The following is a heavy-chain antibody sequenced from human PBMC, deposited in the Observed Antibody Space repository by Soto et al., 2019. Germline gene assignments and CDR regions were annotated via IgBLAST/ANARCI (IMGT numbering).Heavy chain of an antibody. CDR2: ISGRGGTI. CDR1: GFIFSSYA. V-gene: IGHV3-23*01. Sequence: EVQLLESGGDLLQPGGSLRLSCAASGFIFSSYAMGWVRQAPGKGLEWVSAISGRGGTIYYADSVKGRFTISRDNSKNTRESQMSPLRGQGTAVYYCTRGSASGAFDYWGQGALVTVSS. J-gene: IGHJ4*02. CDR3: TRGSASGAFDY. D-gene: IGHD2-8*02.